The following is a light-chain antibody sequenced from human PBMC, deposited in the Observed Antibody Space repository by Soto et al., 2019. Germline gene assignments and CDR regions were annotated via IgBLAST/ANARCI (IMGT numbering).Light chain of an antibody. CDR1: QGISNY. Sequence: DIQMTQSPSSLSASVGDRVTITCRASQGISNYLAWYQQKPGQVPKLLIYAASTLQSGVPSRFSGSGSGTDFTLTISSLQPEDVATYYCQKYNSALALTFGGGTKVEIK. CDR3: QKYNSALALT. CDR2: AAS. J-gene: IGKJ4*01. V-gene: IGKV1-27*01.